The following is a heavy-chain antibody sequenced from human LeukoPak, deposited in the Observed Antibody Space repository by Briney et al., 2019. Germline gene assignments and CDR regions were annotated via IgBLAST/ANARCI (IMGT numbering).Heavy chain of an antibody. CDR3: ARYRTVFGVVRSLRYFDY. Sequence: SETLSLTCTVSGGSIRRSYFYWGWVRQPPGKGLEWIGFAYYTGNTFYKPSLKSRVTISVDTSKNQFSLKLSSVTAADTAVYYCARYRTVFGVVRSLRYFDYWGQGTLVTVSS. CDR2: AYYTGNT. D-gene: IGHD3-3*01. V-gene: IGHV4-39*07. CDR1: GGSIRRSYFY. J-gene: IGHJ4*02.